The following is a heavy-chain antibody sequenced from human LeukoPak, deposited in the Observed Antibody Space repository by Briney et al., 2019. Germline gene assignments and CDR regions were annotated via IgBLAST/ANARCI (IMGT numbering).Heavy chain of an antibody. J-gene: IGHJ6*03. CDR1: AGTFSSYA. Sequence: PSVNVSCKASAGTFSSYAISWVRQAPGQGLEWMGGIIPIFGTANYAQKFQGRVTITTDESTSTAYMELSSLRSEDTAVYYCARGELENYYYYMDVWGKGTTVTVSS. CDR3: ARGELENYYYYMDV. CDR2: IIPIFGTA. V-gene: IGHV1-69*05. D-gene: IGHD3-10*01.